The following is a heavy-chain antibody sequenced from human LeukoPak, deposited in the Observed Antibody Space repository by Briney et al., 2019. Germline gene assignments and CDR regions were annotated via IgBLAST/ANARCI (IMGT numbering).Heavy chain of an antibody. Sequence: SETLSLTCTVSGGSISSSSYSWGWIRQPPGKGLEWIGRIYYSGSTYYNPSLKSRVTISVDTSKNQFSLKVHSVTAAGTAVYYCAYHTSPSYWGQGTLVTVSS. CDR3: AYHTSPSY. J-gene: IGHJ4*02. CDR1: GGSISSSSYS. CDR2: IYYSGST. V-gene: IGHV4-39*01. D-gene: IGHD1-26*01.